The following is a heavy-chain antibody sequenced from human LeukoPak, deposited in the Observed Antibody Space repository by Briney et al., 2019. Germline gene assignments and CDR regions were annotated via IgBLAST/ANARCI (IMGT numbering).Heavy chain of an antibody. D-gene: IGHD1-1*01. CDR3: AGDPRTVRI. V-gene: IGHV3-11*04. CDR2: ISGNGGVI. J-gene: IGHJ4*02. CDR1: GFTFSDNY. Sequence: GGSLRLSCAASGFTFSDNYMTWVRQAPGKGLEWLSYISGNGGVIQYADSLKGRFTISRDNAKNLLYLQMDSLRVEDTAIYYCAGDPRTVRIWGQGTLVTVSS.